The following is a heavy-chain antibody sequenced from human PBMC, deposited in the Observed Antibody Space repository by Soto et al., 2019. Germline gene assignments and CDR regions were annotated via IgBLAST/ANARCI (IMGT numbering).Heavy chain of an antibody. CDR3: ARTVLGPDLLADSFVDYYYYMDV. V-gene: IGHV4-59*08. J-gene: IGHJ6*03. CDR1: SGSISNFY. D-gene: IGHD3-9*01. CDR2: VYYTGST. Sequence: SETLSLTCTVSSGSISNFYWSWIRKPPGKGLEWIGYVYYTGSTSYNPSLKRRVTFSADSSRGQFSLRLNSVTAADTAVYYCARTVLGPDLLADSFVDYYYYMDVWGQGTTVTVSS.